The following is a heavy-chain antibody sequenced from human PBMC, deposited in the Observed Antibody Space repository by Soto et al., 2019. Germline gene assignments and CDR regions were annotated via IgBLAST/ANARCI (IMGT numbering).Heavy chain of an antibody. CDR3: AREGRYSSGWYLPDYYGMDV. Sequence: GASVKVSCKASGGTFSSYAISWVRQAPGQGLEWMGGIIPIFGTANYAQKFQGRVTITADESTSTAYMELSSLRSEDTAVYYCAREGRYSSGWYLPDYYGMDVWGQGTTVTVSS. CDR1: GGTFSSYA. CDR2: IIPIFGTA. D-gene: IGHD6-19*01. V-gene: IGHV1-69*13. J-gene: IGHJ6*02.